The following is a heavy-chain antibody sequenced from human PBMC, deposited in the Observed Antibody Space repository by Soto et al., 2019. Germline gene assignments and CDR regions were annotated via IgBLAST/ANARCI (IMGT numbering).Heavy chain of an antibody. J-gene: IGHJ6*02. Sequence: PGGSLRLSCAASGFTFSSYSMNWVRQAPGKGLEWVSSISSSSSYIYYADSVKGRFTISRDNAKNSLYLQMNSLRAEDTAVYYCARDLGIAAAGTVYYYGMDVWGQGTTVTVSS. D-gene: IGHD6-13*01. CDR1: GFTFSSYS. CDR3: ARDLGIAAAGTVYYYGMDV. CDR2: ISSSSSYI. V-gene: IGHV3-21*04.